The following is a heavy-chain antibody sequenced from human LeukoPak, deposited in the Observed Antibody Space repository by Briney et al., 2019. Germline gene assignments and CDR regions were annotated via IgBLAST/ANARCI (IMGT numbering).Heavy chain of an antibody. Sequence: SETLSLTCSVSGGSISGYYWSWIRQPPGKGPEWIGYIYYSGSTNYNPSLKSRVTISVDTSKNQFSLKMNSVTAADTAVYYCARLASSGWSHCDYWGQGTLVTVSS. CDR3: ARLASSGWSHCDY. V-gene: IGHV4-59*08. CDR1: GGSISGYY. D-gene: IGHD6-19*01. CDR2: IYYSGST. J-gene: IGHJ4*02.